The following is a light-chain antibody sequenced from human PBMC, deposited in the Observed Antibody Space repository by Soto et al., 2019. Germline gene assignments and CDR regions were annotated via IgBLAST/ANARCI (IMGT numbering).Light chain of an antibody. V-gene: IGKV4-1*01. Sequence: DIVMTQSPDSLAVSLGERATINCKSSQSVLYSSNNKNYLAWYQQKPGQPPKLLIYWASTRESGVPDRFSGSGSGTDFTLTISSLQAEDVTVYYCQQYYSPPARTFGEGTKVEIK. CDR3: QQYYSPPART. CDR1: QSVLYSSNNKNY. CDR2: WAS. J-gene: IGKJ1*01.